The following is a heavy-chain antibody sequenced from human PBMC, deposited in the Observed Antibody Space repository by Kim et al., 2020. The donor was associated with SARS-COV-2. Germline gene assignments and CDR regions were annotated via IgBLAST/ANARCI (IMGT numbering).Heavy chain of an antibody. Sequence: GGSLRLSCAASGFTFSSYGMHWVRQAPGKGLEWVAVISYDGSNKYYADSVKGRFTISRDNSKNTLYLQMNSLRAEDTAVYYCAKAYYYGSGSYLPRLNYYYYYGMDVWGQGTTVTVSS. J-gene: IGHJ6*02. CDR2: ISYDGSNK. CDR1: GFTFSSYG. CDR3: AKAYYYGSGSYLPRLNYYYYYGMDV. D-gene: IGHD3-10*01. V-gene: IGHV3-30*18.